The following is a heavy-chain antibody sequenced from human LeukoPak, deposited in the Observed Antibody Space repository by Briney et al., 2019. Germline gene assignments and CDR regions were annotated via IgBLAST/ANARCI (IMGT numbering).Heavy chain of an antibody. CDR2: ISDSGANT. Sequence: GGSLRLSCAVSGITLSNYGMSWVRQAPGKGLEWVAGISDSGANTQYADSVKGRFTISRDSPKNTLYLQMNSLRAEDTAVYFCAKRGVVIRVILVGFHKEAYYFESWGQGALVTVSS. CDR1: GITLSNYG. J-gene: IGHJ4*02. V-gene: IGHV3-23*01. D-gene: IGHD3/OR15-3a*01. CDR3: AKRGVVIRVILVGFHKEAYYFES.